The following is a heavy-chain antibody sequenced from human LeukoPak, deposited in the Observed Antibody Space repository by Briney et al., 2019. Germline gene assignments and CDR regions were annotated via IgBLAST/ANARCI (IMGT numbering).Heavy chain of an antibody. D-gene: IGHD6-19*01. V-gene: IGHV4-4*07. Sequence: PSETLSLTCTVSGGPISSYYWCFIRQPAPKQLLWIGRIYSRGSTNHNPSLNSRVTISVDKSKNHFSLKHSSVTAAATAAEYCERVRQWLFDDWGQGTLVTVSS. CDR2: IYSRGST. CDR3: ERVRQWLFDD. J-gene: IGHJ4*02. CDR1: GGPISSYY.